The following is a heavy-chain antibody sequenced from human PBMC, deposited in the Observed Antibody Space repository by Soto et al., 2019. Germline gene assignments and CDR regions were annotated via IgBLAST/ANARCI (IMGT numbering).Heavy chain of an antibody. D-gene: IGHD6-19*01. J-gene: IGHJ4*02. Sequence: GGSLRLSCSVAGFTVSDSMSWVRQAPGKGLECVSFIHSDGSTHYTDSVRGRFTISRDNSKNTLYLQMDRLRVDDTAVYFCARDDSGPFDYWGQGTMVTVS. V-gene: IGHV3-53*01. CDR2: IHSDGST. CDR3: ARDDSGPFDY. CDR1: GFTVSDS.